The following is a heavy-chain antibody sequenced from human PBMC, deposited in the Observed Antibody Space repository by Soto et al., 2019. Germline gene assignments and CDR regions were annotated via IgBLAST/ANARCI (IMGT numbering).Heavy chain of an antibody. D-gene: IGHD2-2*01. Sequence: EVQLVESGGALVQPGGSLRLSCAASGFTVYSNYMSWVRQAPGKGLEWVSLIYSGGYTNYADSVKGRFTISRDSSKDTLYLQMNNLRAEDTAVYSCARVLTETRGYFYYYMDVLGKGTTVTVSS. J-gene: IGHJ6*03. CDR2: IYSGGYT. V-gene: IGHV3-66*01. CDR1: GFTVYSNY. CDR3: ARVLTETRGYFYYYMDV.